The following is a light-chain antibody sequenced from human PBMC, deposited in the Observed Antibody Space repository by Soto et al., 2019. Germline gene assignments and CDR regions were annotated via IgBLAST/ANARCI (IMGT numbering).Light chain of an antibody. J-gene: IGKJ1*01. CDR2: VAS. CDR3: QLFKT. V-gene: IGKV3-20*01. Sequence: MLTQSPGAVSLSPGERATLSCRASQSFXSSYLAWYQQKPGQSPRLLIYVASSRATGIPDRFSGSGSGTDFTLTISRLEPQDLAVYYCQLFKTFGQGTKVDI. CDR1: QSFXSSY.